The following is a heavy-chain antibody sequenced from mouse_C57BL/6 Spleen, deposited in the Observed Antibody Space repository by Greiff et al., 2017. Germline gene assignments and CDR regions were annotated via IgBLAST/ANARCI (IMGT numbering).Heavy chain of an antibody. CDR3: NKGRVYDYDSYFDC. V-gene: IGHV14-4*01. D-gene: IGHD2-4*01. Sequence: EVQLQQSGAELVRPGASVKLSCTASGFNIKDDYMHWVKQRPEQGLEWIGWIEPENGDTEYASKFQGKATITADTSSNAASLQLSSLTSEDTAVYYCNKGRVYDYDSYFDCWGQGTTLTVSS. J-gene: IGHJ2*01. CDR1: GFNIKDDY. CDR2: IEPENGDT.